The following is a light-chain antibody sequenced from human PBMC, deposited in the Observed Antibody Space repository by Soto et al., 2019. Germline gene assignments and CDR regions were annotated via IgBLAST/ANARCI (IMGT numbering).Light chain of an antibody. Sequence: QSVLTQPASVSGSPGQSITISCTGTSGDVGGYNYVSWYQQHPGKAPKLMIYEVTNRPSGVSNRFSGSKSGNTASLTISGLQAEDEADYYCSSYTSRSTLVFGTGTKVTAL. CDR1: SGDVGGYNY. CDR2: EVT. CDR3: SSYTSRSTLV. J-gene: IGLJ1*01. V-gene: IGLV2-14*01.